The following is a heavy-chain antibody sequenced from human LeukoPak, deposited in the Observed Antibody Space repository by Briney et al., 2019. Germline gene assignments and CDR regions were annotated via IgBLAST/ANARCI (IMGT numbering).Heavy chain of an antibody. J-gene: IGHJ3*02. D-gene: IGHD6-13*01. Sequence: ASVKVSCKASGYTFTGYYMHWVRQAPGQGLEWMGWINPNSGGTNYAQKFQGRVIMTRDTSISTAYMELSRLRSDDTAVYYCARREMAAALDAFDIWGQGTMVTVSS. V-gene: IGHV1-2*02. CDR1: GYTFTGYY. CDR3: ARREMAAALDAFDI. CDR2: INPNSGGT.